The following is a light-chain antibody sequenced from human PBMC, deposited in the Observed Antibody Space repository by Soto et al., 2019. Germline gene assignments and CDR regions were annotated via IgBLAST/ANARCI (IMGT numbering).Light chain of an antibody. Sequence: EIVLTQSPGTLSLSPGERATLSCRASRSLSSSSVVWYQQKPGQAPRLLIYAACRRAIGVPDGFSGSGSATEYTVTDSRLVPEDFAVYYCQQQGTFGQGTKLESK. CDR3: QQQGT. CDR1: RSLSSSS. CDR2: AAC. V-gene: IGKV3-20*01. J-gene: IGKJ2*01.